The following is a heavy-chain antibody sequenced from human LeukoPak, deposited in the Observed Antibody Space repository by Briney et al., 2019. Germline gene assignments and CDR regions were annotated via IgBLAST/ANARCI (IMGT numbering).Heavy chain of an antibody. J-gene: IGHJ3*02. D-gene: IGHD5-24*01. Sequence: KIGESLKISCKGSGYSFTSYWIGWVRQMPGKGLEWMGIIYPGDSDTRYSPSFQGQVTISADKSISTAYLQWSSLKASDTAMYYCARQQWGVEMARVDWAFDIWGQGTMVTVSS. CDR3: ARQQWGVEMARVDWAFDI. CDR1: GYSFTSYW. CDR2: IYPGDSDT. V-gene: IGHV5-51*01.